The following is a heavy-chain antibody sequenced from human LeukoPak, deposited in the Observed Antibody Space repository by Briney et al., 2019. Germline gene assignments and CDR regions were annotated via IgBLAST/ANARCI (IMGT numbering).Heavy chain of an antibody. CDR2: VFYTGST. CDR3: VRLDTQFDSFDV. CDR1: GGSISTYY. V-gene: IGHV4-59*01. J-gene: IGHJ3*01. D-gene: IGHD5-18*01. Sequence: SETLSLTCIVSGGSISTYYWTWIRQPPGKGLEWIGNVFYTGSTNYNPSLQSRVTVSVDTSKNQFSLQLTSVAAADTAVYYCVRLDTQFDSFDVWGQGTLVTVSS.